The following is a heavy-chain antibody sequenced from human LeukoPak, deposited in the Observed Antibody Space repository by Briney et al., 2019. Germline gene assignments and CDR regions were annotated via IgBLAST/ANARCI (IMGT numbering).Heavy chain of an antibody. D-gene: IGHD6-6*01. CDR3: ARWADKSGSSSRVAFDI. V-gene: IGHV4-4*07. J-gene: IGHJ3*02. CDR1: GGSISSYY. CDR2: IYTTGST. Sequence: PSETLSLTCTVSGGSISSYYWSRIRQPAGKGLEWIGRIYTTGSTNYNPSLQSRVSMSVDTSKNQFSLNVSSVTAADTAVYYCARWADKSGSSSRVAFDIWGQGTMVTVSS.